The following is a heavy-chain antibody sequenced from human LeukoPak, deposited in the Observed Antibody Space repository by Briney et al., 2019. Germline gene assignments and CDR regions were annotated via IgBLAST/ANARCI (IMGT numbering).Heavy chain of an antibody. Sequence: GASVKVSCKASGYTFTSYGISWVRQAPGQGLEWMGWISAYNGNTNYAQKLQGRVTMTTDTSTSTAYMELRSLRSDDTAVYYCARRVDEWEQQLVLDYWGQGTLVTVSS. J-gene: IGHJ4*02. CDR3: ARRVDEWEQQLVLDY. V-gene: IGHV1-18*04. CDR1: GYTFTSYG. CDR2: ISAYNGNT. D-gene: IGHD6-13*01.